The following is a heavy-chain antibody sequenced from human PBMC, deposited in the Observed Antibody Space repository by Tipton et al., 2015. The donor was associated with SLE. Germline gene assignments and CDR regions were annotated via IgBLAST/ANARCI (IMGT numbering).Heavy chain of an antibody. D-gene: IGHD5-12*01. CDR1: GGSFSGYY. V-gene: IGHV4-34*01. Sequence: TLSLTCAVYGGSFSGYYWSWIRQPPGKGLEWIGEINHSGSTNYSPSLKSRVTISVDTSKNQFSLKLSSVTAADTAVYYCARNIVATALDAFDIWGQGTMVAVSS. CDR3: ARNIVATALDAFDI. J-gene: IGHJ3*02. CDR2: INHSGST.